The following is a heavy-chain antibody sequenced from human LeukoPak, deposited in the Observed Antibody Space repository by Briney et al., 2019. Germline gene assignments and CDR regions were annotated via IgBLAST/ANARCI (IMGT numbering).Heavy chain of an antibody. Sequence: GGSLRLSCAASGFTFSSYAMSWLRQAPGKGLEWVSAISGSGGSTYYADSVKGRFTISRDNSKNTLYLQMNSLRAEDTAVYYCARDRDYGAYYYGMDVWGQGTTVTVSS. D-gene: IGHD4-17*01. CDR1: GFTFSSYA. V-gene: IGHV3-23*01. CDR2: ISGSGGST. J-gene: IGHJ6*02. CDR3: ARDRDYGAYYYGMDV.